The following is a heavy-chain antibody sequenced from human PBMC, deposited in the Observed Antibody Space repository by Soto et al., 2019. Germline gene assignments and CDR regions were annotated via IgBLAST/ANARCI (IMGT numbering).Heavy chain of an antibody. Sequence: GGSLRLSCAASGFTFSSYSMNWVRQAPGKGLEWVSSISSSSSYIYYADSVKGRFTISRDNAKNSLYLQMNSLRAEDTAVYYCARGDDFWSGYQDYWGQGTLVTVSS. J-gene: IGHJ4*02. D-gene: IGHD3-3*01. CDR1: GFTFSSYS. CDR2: ISSSSSYI. CDR3: ARGDDFWSGYQDY. V-gene: IGHV3-21*01.